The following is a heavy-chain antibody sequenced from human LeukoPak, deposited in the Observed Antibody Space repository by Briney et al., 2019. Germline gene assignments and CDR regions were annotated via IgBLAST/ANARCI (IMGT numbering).Heavy chain of an antibody. CDR2: ISAYNSNT. Sequence: GASVKVSCKASGYSFTNYGISWVRQAPGQGLEWMGWISAYNSNTNYAQNLQGRVTMTTDTSTSTVYLDLRSLRSDDTAVYYCARAAGGGYFDFWGQGTLVTVSS. CDR3: ARAAGGGYFDF. D-gene: IGHD6-13*01. V-gene: IGHV1-18*01. CDR1: GYSFTNYG. J-gene: IGHJ4*02.